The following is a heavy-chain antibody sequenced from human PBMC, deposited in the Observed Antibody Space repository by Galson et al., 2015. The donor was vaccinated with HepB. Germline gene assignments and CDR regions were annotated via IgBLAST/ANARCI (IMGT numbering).Heavy chain of an antibody. CDR3: ARGRPSRSLDY. D-gene: IGHD3-9*01. Sequence: CAISGDSVSSNSATYSWIRQSPSRGLEWLGRTYYRSKWYNDYAVSVKSRITINPDTSKNQFSLQLNSVTPEDTAVYYCARGRPSRSLDYWGQGQRSPSLQ. CDR1: GDSVSSNSAT. CDR2: TYYRSKWYN. J-gene: IGHJ3*01. V-gene: IGHV6-1*01.